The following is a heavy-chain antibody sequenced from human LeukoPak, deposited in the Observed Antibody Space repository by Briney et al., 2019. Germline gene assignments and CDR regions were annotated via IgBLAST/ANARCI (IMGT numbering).Heavy chain of an antibody. V-gene: IGHV4-4*07. CDR2: IYTTGNT. J-gene: IGHJ4*02. CDR1: GGSISSYY. Sequence: PSETLSLTCSVSGGSISSYYWSLIRQPAGKGREWIGRIYTTGNTDYNPSLKSGVTMSVDTSKNQFSLNLSSVTAADTAVYYCARDARGWSGFDYWGQGTLVTVSS. D-gene: IGHD3-3*01. CDR3: ARDARGWSGFDY.